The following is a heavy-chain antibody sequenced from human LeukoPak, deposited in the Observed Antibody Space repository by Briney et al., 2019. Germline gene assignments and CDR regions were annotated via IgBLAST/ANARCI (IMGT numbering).Heavy chain of an antibody. CDR1: GGSISSSSYY. CDR2: IYYSGST. Sequence: SETLSLTCTVSGGSISSSSYYWGWIRQPPGKGLEWIGSIYYSGSTNYNPSLKSRVTISVDTSKNQFSLKLSSVTASDTAVYYCARVGNEGSYCSGGSCYVGTSVFDYWGQGTLVTVSS. V-gene: IGHV4-39*07. D-gene: IGHD2-15*01. CDR3: ARVGNEGSYCSGGSCYVGTSVFDY. J-gene: IGHJ4*02.